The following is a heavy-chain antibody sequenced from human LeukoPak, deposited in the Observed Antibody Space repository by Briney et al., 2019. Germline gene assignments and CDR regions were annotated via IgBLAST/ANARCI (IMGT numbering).Heavy chain of an antibody. D-gene: IGHD5-12*01. CDR2: IYYSGST. J-gene: IGHJ5*02. Sequence: SETLSLTCTVSGGSISSYYWSWIRQPPGKGLEWIGYIYYSGSTNYNPSLKSRVTISVDTSKNQFSLKLSSVTAADTAVYYCARRGGLRFDWFDPWGQGTLVTVSS. V-gene: IGHV4-59*01. CDR3: ARRGGLRFDWFDP. CDR1: GGSISSYY.